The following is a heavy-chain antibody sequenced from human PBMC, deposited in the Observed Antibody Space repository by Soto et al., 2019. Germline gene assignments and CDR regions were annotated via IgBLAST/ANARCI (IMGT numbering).Heavy chain of an antibody. CDR2: ISAYDGNT. V-gene: IGHV1-18*04. Sequence: QVQLVQSGAEVKKPGASVKVSCKASGYTFTIYGISWVRQATGQGLEWMGWISAYDGNTNYAQKLQCRVTMTTDTSTSKGYMGLRSLRSYDTAVYYCARDGRYFKAYYFDYWGQGTLVTVSS. J-gene: IGHJ4*02. CDR3: ARDGRYFKAYYFDY. D-gene: IGHD3-9*01. CDR1: GYTFTIYG.